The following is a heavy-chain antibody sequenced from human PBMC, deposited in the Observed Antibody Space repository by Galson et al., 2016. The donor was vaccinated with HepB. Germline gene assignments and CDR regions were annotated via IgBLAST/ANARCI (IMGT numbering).Heavy chain of an antibody. CDR1: GFNFRNFA. V-gene: IGHV3-23*01. CDR2: VNNGGNP. CDR3: AKDHPSSGWPTFDH. Sequence: SLRLSCAASGFNFRNFAMSWVRQAAGKGLEWVASVNNGGNPYYADSVKGRFIVSRDNSQNTLDLQLNSLRAEDTAVYYCAKDHPSSGWPTFDHWGPGTLVPVSS. J-gene: IGHJ4*02. D-gene: IGHD6-19*01.